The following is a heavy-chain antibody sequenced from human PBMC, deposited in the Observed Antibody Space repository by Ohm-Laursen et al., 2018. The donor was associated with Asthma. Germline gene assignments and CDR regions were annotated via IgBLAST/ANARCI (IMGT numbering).Heavy chain of an antibody. CDR3: ARSWGGSDY. CDR2: GGSYYDGGLK. J-gene: IGHJ4*02. Sequence: SLRLSCAASGFTFSSYSTHWVRQAPGKGLEWVAVGGSYYDGGLKYYADSVNGRFTVSRDDSKNTLYLQMNSLRPDDTAVYYCARSWGGSDYWGQGTLVTVSS. CDR1: GFTFSSYS. D-gene: IGHD3-16*01. V-gene: IGHV3-30-3*01.